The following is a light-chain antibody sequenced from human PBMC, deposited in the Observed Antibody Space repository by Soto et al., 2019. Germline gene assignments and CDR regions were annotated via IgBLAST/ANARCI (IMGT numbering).Light chain of an antibody. Sequence: DIQMTQSPSTLSGSVGDRVTITCRASQTISSWLAWCQQKRGKAPKLLIYKASTLKSRVPSRSTGSGSGRDVTLTVSSLQPGDFATYYFQHRNNYSGAFGQGTEVDSK. CDR1: QTISSW. V-gene: IGKV1-5*03. J-gene: IGKJ1*01. CDR2: KAS. CDR3: QHRNNYSGA.